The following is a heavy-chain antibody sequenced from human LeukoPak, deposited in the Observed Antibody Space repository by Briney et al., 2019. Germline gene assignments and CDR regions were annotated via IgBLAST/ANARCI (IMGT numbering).Heavy chain of an antibody. V-gene: IGHV3-23*01. CDR1: GFTFSSYA. J-gene: IGHJ4*02. CDR2: IRGSGGST. CDR3: AKDWSRAAGTGY. D-gene: IGHD6-13*01. Sequence: PGGSLRLSCAASGFTFSSYAMSWVRQAPGKGLEWVSAIRGSGGSTYYADSVKGRFSISRDNSKNTLYLQMNSLRSEDPAVYYFAKDWSRAAGTGYWGQGTLVTVSS.